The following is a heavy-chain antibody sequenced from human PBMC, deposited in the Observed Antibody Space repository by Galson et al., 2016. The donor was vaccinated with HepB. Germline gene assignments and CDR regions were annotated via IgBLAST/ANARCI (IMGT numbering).Heavy chain of an antibody. CDR3: AGHRGRPWGYYYYGMDV. Sequence: TLSLTCTVSGGSIRSSSYYWDWIRQPPGKGLEWIGSLYYSGSTYYNPSLKSRDTISVDTSKNQFSLMLTSVTAADTAVYYCAGHRGRPWGYYYYGMDVWGQGTTVTVSS. V-gene: IGHV4-39*07. CDR2: LYYSGST. J-gene: IGHJ6*02. CDR1: GGSIRSSSYY. D-gene: IGHD7-27*01.